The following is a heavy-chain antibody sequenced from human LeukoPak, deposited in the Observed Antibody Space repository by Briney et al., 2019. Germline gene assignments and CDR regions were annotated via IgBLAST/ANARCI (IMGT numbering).Heavy chain of an antibody. V-gene: IGHV4-59*08. CDR1: GGSMRIYY. CDR3: ARQVGGSRFPD. Sequence: SETLSLTCTDSGGSMRIYYGTWIRQTPGKGLEWIGYVYHTGSTSYNPSIKSRVTISLDTSKNQFSLRLSSVAAAVTAVYYCARQVGGSRFPDWGQGTLVTVSS. J-gene: IGHJ4*02. CDR2: VYHTGST. D-gene: IGHD1-26*01.